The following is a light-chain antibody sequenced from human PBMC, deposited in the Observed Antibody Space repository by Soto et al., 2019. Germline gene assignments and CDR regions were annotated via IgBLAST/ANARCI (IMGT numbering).Light chain of an antibody. CDR3: QQLYSYPYT. J-gene: IGKJ2*01. Sequence: DIQLTQSTSFLSASVGDRVTITCRASQGISTYLAWYQQKSGKAPKLLIYVASTLQSGVPSRFSGSGSGTEFTVTISSLQPEDLAIYYCQQLYSYPYTFGQGTKLEI. CDR1: QGISTY. V-gene: IGKV1-9*01. CDR2: VAS.